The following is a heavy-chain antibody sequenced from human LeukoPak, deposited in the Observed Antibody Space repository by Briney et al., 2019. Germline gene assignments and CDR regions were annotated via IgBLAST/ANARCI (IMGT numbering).Heavy chain of an antibody. D-gene: IGHD4-17*01. V-gene: IGHV3-66*01. CDR3: ARGFRSVTTWGYFDY. CDR1: GFTVSTNY. CDR2: IYSGGGT. Sequence: GGSMRLSCAASGFTVSTNYMSWVRQAPGKGLEWVSLIYSGGGTYYADSVKGRFTISRDNSRNTLSLQMNSLRVDDTAVYYCARGFRSVTTWGYFDYWGQGALVTVSS. J-gene: IGHJ4*02.